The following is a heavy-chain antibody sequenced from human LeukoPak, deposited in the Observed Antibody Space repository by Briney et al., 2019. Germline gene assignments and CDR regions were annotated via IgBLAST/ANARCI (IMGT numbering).Heavy chain of an antibody. CDR2: IYYSGST. V-gene: IGHV4-39*07. D-gene: IGHD3-3*01. CDR1: GGSISSSSYY. Sequence: SETLSLTCTVSGGSISSSSYYWGWIRQPPGKGLEWIGSIYYSGSTYYNPSLKSRVTISVDTSKNQFSLKLSSVTAADTAVYYCARAKLYYDFWSGYYHYFDYWGQGTLVTVSS. J-gene: IGHJ4*02. CDR3: ARAKLYYDFWSGYYHYFDY.